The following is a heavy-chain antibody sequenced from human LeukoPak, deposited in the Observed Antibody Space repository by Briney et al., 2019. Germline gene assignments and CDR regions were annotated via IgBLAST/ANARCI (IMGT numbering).Heavy chain of an antibody. Sequence: PGGSLRLSCAASGFTFSSFAMTWIRQAPGKGLEWVSTISGSGGNTYYADSVKGRFTISRDNSKNTLYLQMNSLRAEDTAVYYCARGRSGSYYDYWGQGTLVTVSS. J-gene: IGHJ4*02. CDR1: GFTFSSFA. CDR3: ARGRSGSYYDY. D-gene: IGHD1-26*01. V-gene: IGHV3-23*01. CDR2: ISGSGGNT.